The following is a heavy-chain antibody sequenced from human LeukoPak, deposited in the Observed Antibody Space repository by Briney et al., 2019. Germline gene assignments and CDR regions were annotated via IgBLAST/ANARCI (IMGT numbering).Heavy chain of an antibody. CDR1: GFTFSSYG. CDR2: IFSSSTYL. D-gene: IGHD2/OR15-2a*01. Sequence: GGSLRLSCAGSGFTFSSYGMNWVRQAPGKGLEWVSFIFSSSTYLYYTDSVKGRFTISRDNARNSLYLQMDNLRAEDTGVYYCARDFYDGFALDYWGQGTLVTVSS. CDR3: ARDFYDGFALDY. J-gene: IGHJ4*02. V-gene: IGHV3-21*03.